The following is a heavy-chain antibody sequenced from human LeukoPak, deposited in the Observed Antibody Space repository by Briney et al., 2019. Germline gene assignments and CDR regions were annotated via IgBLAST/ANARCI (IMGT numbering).Heavy chain of an antibody. CDR2: INPSGGST. D-gene: IGHD3-22*01. CDR1: GYTFTSYY. Sequence: EASVKVSCKASGYTFTSYYMHWVRQAPGQGLEWMGIINPSGGSTSYAQKFQGRVTMTRDTSTSTVYMELSSLRPEDTAVYYCARDYYYDSSPGGMDVWGQGTTVTVSS. CDR3: ARDYYYDSSPGGMDV. J-gene: IGHJ6*02. V-gene: IGHV1-46*01.